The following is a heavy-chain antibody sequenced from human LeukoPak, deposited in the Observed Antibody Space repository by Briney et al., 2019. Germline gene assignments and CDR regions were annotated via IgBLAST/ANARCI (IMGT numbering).Heavy chain of an antibody. CDR3: ARHWGDALDI. D-gene: IGHD3-16*01. J-gene: IGHJ3*02. Sequence: PGGSLRLSCAASGFTFSSYEMNWVRQAPGKGLEWVSYISSSGSTIYYADSVKGRFTISRDNAKNSLYPQMNSLRAEDTAVYYFARHWGDALDIGAQGTRVTVSS. CDR1: GFTFSSYE. CDR2: ISSSGSTI. V-gene: IGHV3-48*03.